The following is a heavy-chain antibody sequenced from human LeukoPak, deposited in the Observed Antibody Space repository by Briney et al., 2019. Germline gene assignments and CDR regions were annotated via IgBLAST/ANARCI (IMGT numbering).Heavy chain of an antibody. CDR2: FDPEDGET. D-gene: IGHD3-22*01. J-gene: IGHJ4*02. V-gene: IGHV1-24*01. CDR3: ARVVGYYDSSGYWDRDPFDY. CDR1: GYTLTELS. Sequence: ASVKVSCKVSGYTLTELSMHWVRQAPGKGLEWMGGFDPEDGETIYAQKFQGRVTMTRDTSTSTVYMELSSLRSEDTAVYYCARVVGYYDSSGYWDRDPFDYWGQGTLVTVSS.